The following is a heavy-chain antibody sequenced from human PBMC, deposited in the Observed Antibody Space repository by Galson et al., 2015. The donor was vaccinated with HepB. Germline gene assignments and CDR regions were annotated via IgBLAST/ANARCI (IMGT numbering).Heavy chain of an antibody. CDR1: GFTFEDYG. V-gene: IGHV3-20*04. CDR2: IKWNGDST. J-gene: IGHJ6*02. D-gene: IGHD5-24*01. CDR3: ARGSRDGYNFRDNLYGMDV. Sequence: LRLSCAASGFTFEDYGMSWVRQAPGKGLEWVSGIKWNGDSTTYADSVKGRFTIPGDNAKNSLYLQMNRLRGEDTALYYCARGSRDGYNFRDNLYGMDVWGQGTTVTVSS.